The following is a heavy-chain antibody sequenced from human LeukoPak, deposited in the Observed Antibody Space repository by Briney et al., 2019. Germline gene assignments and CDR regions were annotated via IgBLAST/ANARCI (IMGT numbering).Heavy chain of an antibody. CDR1: GGSISSGDYY. CDR3: ARDSFYGSWFDP. Sequence: SQTLSLTCTVSGGSISSGDYYWSWIRQPPGKGLEWIGYIYYSGSTYYNPSLKSRVTISVDTSKNQFSLKLSSVTAADTAVYYCARDSFYGSWFDPWGQGTLVTVSS. CDR2: IYYSGST. D-gene: IGHD1-26*01. V-gene: IGHV4-30-4*08. J-gene: IGHJ5*02.